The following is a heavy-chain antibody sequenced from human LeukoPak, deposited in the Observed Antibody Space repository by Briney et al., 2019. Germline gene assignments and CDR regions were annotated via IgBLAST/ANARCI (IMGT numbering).Heavy chain of an antibody. V-gene: IGHV3-43*02. CDR3: ARDYTVRGAIFDY. CDR1: GINFADYA. D-gene: IGHD3-10*01. CDR2: ISADGGST. J-gene: IGHJ4*02. Sequence: PGGSLRLSCVVSGINFADYAMHWVRQPPGKGLEWVSLISADGGSTFSADSVKGRFIISRDNSRNTLYLQMNSLRAEDTAVYYRARDYTVRGAIFDYWGQGTLVTVSS.